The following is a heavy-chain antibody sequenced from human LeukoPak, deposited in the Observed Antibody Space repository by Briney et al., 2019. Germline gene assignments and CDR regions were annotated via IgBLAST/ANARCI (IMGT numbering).Heavy chain of an antibody. CDR1: GGTFSSYA. CDR2: IIPILGIA. Sequence: SVEVSCKASGGTFSSYAISWVRQAPGQGLEWMGRIIPILGIANYAQKFQGRVTITADKSTSTAYMELSSLRSEDTAVYYCARDRPDQLRYFDTFDYWGQGTLVTVSS. D-gene: IGHD3-9*01. V-gene: IGHV1-69*04. J-gene: IGHJ4*02. CDR3: ARDRPDQLRYFDTFDY.